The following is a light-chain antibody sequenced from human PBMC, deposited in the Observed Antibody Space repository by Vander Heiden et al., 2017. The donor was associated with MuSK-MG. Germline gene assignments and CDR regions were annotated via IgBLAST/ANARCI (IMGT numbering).Light chain of an antibody. CDR3: QPSCSTPGT. CDR2: AAS. Sequence: DIQMPQSPSSLSASVGDRVTITCRASQSISSYLNWYQQKPGKAPKLLIYAASSLQSGVPSRFSGSGSGTDFTLTISSLQSEDFATDYCQPSCSTPGTFCQGTKVEIK. CDR1: QSISSY. J-gene: IGKJ1*01. V-gene: IGKV1-39*01.